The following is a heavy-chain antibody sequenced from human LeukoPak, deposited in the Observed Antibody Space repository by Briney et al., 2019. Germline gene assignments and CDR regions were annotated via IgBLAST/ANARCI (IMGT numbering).Heavy chain of an antibody. D-gene: IGHD4-23*01. CDR1: GGSISSSSYY. CDR3: ARRIVVTRGFDY. J-gene: IGHJ4*02. Sequence: SETLSLTXTVSGGSISSSSYYWRWIRQPPGKGLDWIGSIYYSGSTYYNPSLKSRVTISVDTSKNQFSLKLSSVTAADTAVYYCARRIVVTRGFDYWGQGTLVTVSS. V-gene: IGHV4-39*01. CDR2: IYYSGST.